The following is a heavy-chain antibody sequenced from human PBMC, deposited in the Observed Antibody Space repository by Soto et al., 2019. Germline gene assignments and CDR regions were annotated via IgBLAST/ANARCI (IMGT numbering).Heavy chain of an antibody. J-gene: IGHJ3*02. Sequence: ASVKVSCKASGYTFTGYYMHWVRQAPGQGLEWMGWINPNSGGTNYAQKFQGWVTMTRDTSISTAYMELSRLRSDDTAVYYCARFRGVATISRDAFDIWGQRTM. CDR1: GYTFTGYY. CDR2: INPNSGGT. V-gene: IGHV1-2*04. CDR3: ARFRGVATISRDAFDI. D-gene: IGHD5-12*01.